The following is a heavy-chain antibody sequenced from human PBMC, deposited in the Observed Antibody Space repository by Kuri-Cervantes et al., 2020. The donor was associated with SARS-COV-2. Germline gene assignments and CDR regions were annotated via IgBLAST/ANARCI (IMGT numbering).Heavy chain of an antibody. CDR1: GGSISGDTYY. V-gene: IGHV4-61*02. CDR3: ARGRGYHDSSGYYFDS. Sequence: TLSLTCTFSGGSISGDTYYWSWVRQPAGKGLEWIGRIYSSGNTNYNPSLKSRVTISEDTSKHQFSLKLTSVTAADTAVYFCARGRGYHDSSGYYFDSWRQGTLVTVSS. J-gene: IGHJ4*02. CDR2: IYSSGNT. D-gene: IGHD3-22*01.